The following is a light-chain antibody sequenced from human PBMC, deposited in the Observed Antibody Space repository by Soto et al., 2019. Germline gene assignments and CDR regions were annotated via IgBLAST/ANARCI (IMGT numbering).Light chain of an antibody. CDR1: SSDVGFYNH. V-gene: IGLV2-14*01. J-gene: IGLJ1*01. CDR2: GVT. CDR3: ISYTGTSTPYV. Sequence: QSALTQPASVSGSPGQSITISCTGTSSDVGFYNHVSWYQQHPGKAPKLMIYGVTDRPSGVSNRFSGSKSGNTASLTISGLQAEDEADYYCISYTGTSTPYVFGNGTKVTVL.